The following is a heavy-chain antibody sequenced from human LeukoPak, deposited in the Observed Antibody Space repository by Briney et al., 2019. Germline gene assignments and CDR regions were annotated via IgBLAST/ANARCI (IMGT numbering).Heavy chain of an antibody. J-gene: IGHJ6*02. CDR1: GFTFSSYS. Sequence: GGSLRPSCAASGFTFSSYSMNWVRQAPVKGLEWVSYISSSSSTIYYADSVKGRFTISRDNAKNSLYLQMNSLRAEDTAVYYCARDDDYIRYYGMDVWGQGPRSPSP. V-gene: IGHV3-48*01. CDR2: ISSSSSTI. CDR3: ARDDDYIRYYGMDV. D-gene: IGHD4-11*01.